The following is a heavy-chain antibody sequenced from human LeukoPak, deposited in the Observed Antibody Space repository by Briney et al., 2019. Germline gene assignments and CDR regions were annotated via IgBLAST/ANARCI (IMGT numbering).Heavy chain of an antibody. CDR1: GGSMTSNTYY. V-gene: IGHV4-39*07. CDR2: IYYSGST. Sequence: SETLSLTCTVSGGSMTSNTYYWGWIRQPPGKGLEWIGSIYYSGSTYYNPSLKSRVTISVDTSKNQSSLKLSSVTAADTAVYYCARDALSLSDNWFDPWGQGTLVTVSS. D-gene: IGHD3-10*01. J-gene: IGHJ5*02. CDR3: ARDALSLSDNWFDP.